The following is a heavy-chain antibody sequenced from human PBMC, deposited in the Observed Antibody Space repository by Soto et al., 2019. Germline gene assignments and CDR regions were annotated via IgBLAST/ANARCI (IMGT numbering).Heavy chain of an antibody. Sequence: PGGSLRLSCPASGFPFSTYTMYWVRQAPGKGLEWVSSITTGSSRNIFYADSVKGRFTISRDNANNILYLEMDNLRVEDTAVYYCARDDAIFGAIPRMDIWGQGTTVTVSS. CDR2: ITTGSSRNI. CDR3: ARDDAIFGAIPRMDI. D-gene: IGHD3-3*01. J-gene: IGHJ6*02. CDR1: GFPFSTYT. V-gene: IGHV3-21*06.